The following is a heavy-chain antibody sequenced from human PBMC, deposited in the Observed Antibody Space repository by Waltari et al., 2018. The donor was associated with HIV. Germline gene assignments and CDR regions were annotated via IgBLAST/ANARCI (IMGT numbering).Heavy chain of an antibody. Sequence: QVQLQKWGAGLLKSSETLSLTCAMYDGSLSGYYWAGIRQPPGKGLEWIGEVDHRGNTTYKPSLKTRFSISLDTAKKRFALKMILLTAAYRVVYLWARYIGRLTKDCFSPWGEGSQVTVSS. CDR3: ARYIGRLTKDCFSP. CDR1: DGSLSGYY. V-gene: IGHV4-34*02. J-gene: IGHJ5*02. CDR2: VDHRGNT. D-gene: IGHD1-26*01.